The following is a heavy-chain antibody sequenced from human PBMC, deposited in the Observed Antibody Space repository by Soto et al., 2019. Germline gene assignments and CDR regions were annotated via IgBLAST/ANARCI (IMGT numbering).Heavy chain of an antibody. V-gene: IGHV4-59*01. CDR2: IYYSGST. CDR3: ERVWNEDWFDP. J-gene: IGHJ5*02. D-gene: IGHD1-1*01. CDR1: GGSISSYY. Sequence: PSETLSLTCTVSGGSISSYYWSWIRQPPGKGLEWIGYIYYSGSTNYNPSLKSRVTISVDTSKNQFSLKLSSVTAADTAVYYCERVWNEDWFDPWGQGTPVTVPS.